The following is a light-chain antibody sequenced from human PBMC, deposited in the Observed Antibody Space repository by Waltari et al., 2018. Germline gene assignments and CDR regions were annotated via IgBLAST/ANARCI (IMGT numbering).Light chain of an antibody. CDR3: QHYESLPVT. J-gene: IGKJ1*01. CDR1: QVVSRS. CDR2: GAS. Sequence: IVLKQSQALLSLSPGERTTLSCRASQVVSRSLDWYQQNPGQPPRLLIYGASNRASGIPDRFSGSGSGTDFSLIISRLEPEDVAVYYCQHYESLPVTFGQGTKVEIK. V-gene: IGKV3-20*01.